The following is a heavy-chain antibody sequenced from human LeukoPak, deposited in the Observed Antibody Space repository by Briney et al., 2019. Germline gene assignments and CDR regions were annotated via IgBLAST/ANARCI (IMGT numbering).Heavy chain of an antibody. CDR2: ISSSGSSI. Sequence: SGGSLRLSCAASGFTFSSYAMNWVRQAPGKGLERVSYISSSGSSIYYADSVKGRFTISRDNAKNSLYLQMNSLRAEDTAIYYCARETFLYGSVPSYWFDPWGQGTLVTVSS. J-gene: IGHJ5*02. CDR3: ARETFLYGSVPSYWFDP. V-gene: IGHV3-48*03. D-gene: IGHD3-10*01. CDR1: GFTFSSYA.